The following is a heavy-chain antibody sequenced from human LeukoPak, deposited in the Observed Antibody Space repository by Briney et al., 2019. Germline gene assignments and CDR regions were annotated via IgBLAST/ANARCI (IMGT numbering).Heavy chain of an antibody. V-gene: IGHV3-23*01. CDR3: AKCARYDFWSGTYYFDY. D-gene: IGHD3-3*01. Sequence: GGSLRLSCEVSGFTFASYVMTWVRQAPGKGLEWVSAISGSGGSTYYADSVKGRFTISRDNSKNTLYLQMNSLRAEDTAVYYCAKCARYDFWSGTYYFDYWGQGTLVTVSS. CDR1: GFTFASYV. J-gene: IGHJ4*02. CDR2: ISGSGGST.